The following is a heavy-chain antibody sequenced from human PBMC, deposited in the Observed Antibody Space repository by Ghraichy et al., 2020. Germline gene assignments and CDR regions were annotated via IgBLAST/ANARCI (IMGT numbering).Heavy chain of an antibody. CDR2: ISAYNGNT. CDR1: GYTFTSYG. CDR3: ARVSIPEIYYYAMDV. J-gene: IGHJ6*02. Sequence: ASVKVSCKASGYTFTSYGISWVRQAPGQGLEWMGWISAYNGNTNYAQKLQGRVTMTTDTSTSTAYMELRSLRSDDTAVYYCARVSIPEIYYYAMDVWGQGTTVTVSS. D-gene: IGHD1-14*01. V-gene: IGHV1-18*01.